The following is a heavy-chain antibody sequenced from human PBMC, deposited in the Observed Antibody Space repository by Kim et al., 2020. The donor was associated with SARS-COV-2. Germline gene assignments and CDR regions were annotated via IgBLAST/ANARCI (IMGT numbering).Heavy chain of an antibody. V-gene: IGHV4-39*01. CDR3: ARLRDETLTVIAVAGPDY. Sequence: KSRVTISVDTSKNQFSLKLSSVTAADTAVYYCARLRDETLTVIAVAGPDYWGQGTLVTVSS. J-gene: IGHJ4*02. D-gene: IGHD6-19*01.